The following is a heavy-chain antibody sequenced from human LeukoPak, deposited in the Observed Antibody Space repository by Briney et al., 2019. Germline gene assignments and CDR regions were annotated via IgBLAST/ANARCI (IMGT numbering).Heavy chain of an antibody. CDR2: ISCNSGTI. CDR1: GFSLEDYA. V-gene: IGHV3-9*01. CDR3: VKVRIVGAPTDYFDY. J-gene: IGHJ4*02. D-gene: IGHD1-26*01. Sequence: PGRSLRLSCAASGFSLEDYALPWVRQAPGKGLEWVSGISCNSGTIGYAASVKGRFTISRDKAKNSLYLQMNSLRAEDTALYYCVKVRIVGAPTDYFDYWGQGTLVTVSS.